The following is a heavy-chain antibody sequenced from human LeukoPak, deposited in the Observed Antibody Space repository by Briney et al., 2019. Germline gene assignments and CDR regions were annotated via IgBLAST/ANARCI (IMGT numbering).Heavy chain of an antibody. CDR1: GFTFSSYA. CDR2: ISYDGSNK. V-gene: IGHV3-30-3*01. Sequence: GGCLRLSCAAAGFTFSSYAMHWVRQAPGKGLEWVAVISYDGSNKYYADSVKGRFTISRDNSKNTLYLQMNSLRAEDTAVYYCARDIGSGWSLFDYWGQGTLVTASS. CDR3: ARDIGSGWSLFDY. D-gene: IGHD6-19*01. J-gene: IGHJ4*02.